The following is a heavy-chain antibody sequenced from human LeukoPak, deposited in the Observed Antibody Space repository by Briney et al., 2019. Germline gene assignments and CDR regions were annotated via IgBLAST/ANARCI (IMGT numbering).Heavy chain of an antibody. D-gene: IGHD6-19*01. Sequence: SETLSLTCTVSGGSISSYYWSRIRQPPGKGLEWIGYIYYSGSTNYNPSLKSRVTISVDKSKNQFSLKLSSVTAADTAVYYCARQLIAVAGDAFDIWGQGTMVTVSS. CDR3: ARQLIAVAGDAFDI. J-gene: IGHJ3*02. CDR1: GGSISSYY. V-gene: IGHV4-59*08. CDR2: IYYSGST.